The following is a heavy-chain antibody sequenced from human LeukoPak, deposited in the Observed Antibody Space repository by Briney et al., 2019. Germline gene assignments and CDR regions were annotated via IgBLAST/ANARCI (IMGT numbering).Heavy chain of an antibody. Sequence: GGSLRLSCAASGFTFSSYDMHWVRQATGKGLEWVSAIGTAGDTYYPGSVKGRFTISRDDSKNTLYLQMNSLRAEDTAVYYCARGAHKRDDYGGFFDYWGQGTLVTVSS. D-gene: IGHD4-23*01. CDR1: GFTFSSYD. CDR3: ARGAHKRDDYGGFFDY. V-gene: IGHV3-13*01. CDR2: IGTAGDT. J-gene: IGHJ4*02.